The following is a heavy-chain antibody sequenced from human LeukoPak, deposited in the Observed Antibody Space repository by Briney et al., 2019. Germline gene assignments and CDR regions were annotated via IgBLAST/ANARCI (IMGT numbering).Heavy chain of an antibody. CDR2: IWYDGSNK. Sequence: GGSLRLSCAASGFTFSSYGMHWVRQAPGKGLVWVAVIWYDGSNKYYADSVKGRFTISRDNSKNTLYLQMNSLRAEDTAVYYCAKDLRLDYYDSSGWDYWGQGTLVTVSS. D-gene: IGHD3-22*01. CDR3: AKDLRLDYYDSSGWDY. CDR1: GFTFSSYG. J-gene: IGHJ4*02. V-gene: IGHV3-33*06.